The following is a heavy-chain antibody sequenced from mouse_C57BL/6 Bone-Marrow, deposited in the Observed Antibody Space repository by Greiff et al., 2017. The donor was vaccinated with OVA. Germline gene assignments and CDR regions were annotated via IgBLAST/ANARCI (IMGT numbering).Heavy chain of an antibody. CDR3: TIYYYGSRRMDY. CDR2: IDPENGDT. V-gene: IGHV14-4*01. Sequence: EVKLMESGAELVRPGASVKLSCTASGFNIKDDYMHWVKQRPEQGLEWIGWIDPENGDTEYASKFQGKATITADTSSNTAYLQLSSLTSEDTAVYYCTIYYYGSRRMDYWGQGTSVTVSS. J-gene: IGHJ4*01. CDR1: GFNIKDDY. D-gene: IGHD1-1*01.